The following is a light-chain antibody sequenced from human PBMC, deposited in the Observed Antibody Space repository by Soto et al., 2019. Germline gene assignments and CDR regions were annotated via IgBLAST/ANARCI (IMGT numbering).Light chain of an antibody. J-gene: IGKJ1*01. V-gene: IGKV3-20*01. CDR3: QHYGDSSWT. CDR2: GSS. CDR1: QSVSSSY. Sequence: EIVLTQSPGTLSSSPGERATLSCRASQSVSSSYLAWYQHRPGQAPRLLIYGSSRRATGIPDRFGGSGSGTDFPLTISRLEPEYFAVYYCQHYGDSSWTFGQGTQVEIK.